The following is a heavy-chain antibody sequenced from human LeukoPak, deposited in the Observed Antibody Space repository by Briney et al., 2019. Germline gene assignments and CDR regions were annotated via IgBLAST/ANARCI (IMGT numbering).Heavy chain of an antibody. D-gene: IGHD6-13*01. J-gene: IGHJ4*02. Sequence: ASVKVSCKASGYTFTDNYVHWVRQAPGQGLEWMGWINPNSGGPNYAQKFQGRVTMTRDTSISTAYMELSNLRPDDTAVYYCARDSYSSSWRVGYWGQGTLVTVSS. V-gene: IGHV1-2*02. CDR3: ARDSYSSSWRVGY. CDR2: INPNSGGP. CDR1: GYTFTDNY.